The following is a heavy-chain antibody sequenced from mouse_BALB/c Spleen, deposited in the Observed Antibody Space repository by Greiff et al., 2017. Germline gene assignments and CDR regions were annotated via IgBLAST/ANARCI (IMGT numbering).Heavy chain of an antibody. V-gene: IGHV2-9*02. J-gene: IGHJ3*01. CDR1: GFSLTSYG. Sequence: VKLVESGPGLVAPSQSLSITCTVSGFSLTSYGVHWVRQPPGKGLEWLGVIWAGGSTNYNSALMSRLSISKDNSKSQVFLKMNSLQTDDTAMYYCAIYDYDVPFAYWGQGTLVTVSA. CDR2: IWAGGST. D-gene: IGHD2-4*01. CDR3: AIYDYDVPFAY.